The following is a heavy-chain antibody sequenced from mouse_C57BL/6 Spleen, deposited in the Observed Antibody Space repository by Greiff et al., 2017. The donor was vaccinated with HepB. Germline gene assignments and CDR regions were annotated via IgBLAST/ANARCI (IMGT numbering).Heavy chain of an antibody. D-gene: IGHD4-1*01. CDR2: INPSSGYT. J-gene: IGHJ2*01. CDR3: ARSWDGGDY. CDR1: GYTFTSYW. V-gene: IGHV1-7*01. Sequence: QVQLQQSGAELAKPGASVKLSCKASGYTFTSYWMHWVKQRPGQGLEWIGYINPSSGYTKYNQKFKSKATLTVDKPSSTAYMQLSSLTSEDSAVYYCARSWDGGDYWGQGTTLTVSS.